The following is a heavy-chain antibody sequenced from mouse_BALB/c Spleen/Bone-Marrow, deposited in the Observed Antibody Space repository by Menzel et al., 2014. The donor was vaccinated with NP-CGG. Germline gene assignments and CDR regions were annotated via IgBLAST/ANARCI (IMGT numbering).Heavy chain of an antibody. J-gene: IGHJ4*01. Sequence: EVMLVESGPSLVKPSRTLSLTCSVTGDSITSGYWNWIRKFPGNKLEYMGYISYSGSTYHNPSLKSRISITRDTSKNQYYLQLKSVTTEDTATYYCARFGYDYALDYWGQGTSVTVSS. V-gene: IGHV3-8*02. CDR2: ISYSGST. CDR3: ARFGYDYALDY. CDR1: GDSITSGY. D-gene: IGHD2-2*01.